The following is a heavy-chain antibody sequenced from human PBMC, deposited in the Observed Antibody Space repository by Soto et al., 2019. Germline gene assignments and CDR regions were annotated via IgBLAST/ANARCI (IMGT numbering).Heavy chain of an antibody. J-gene: IGHJ4*02. D-gene: IGHD4-17*01. V-gene: IGHV3-33*01. CDR3: ARAAPLGGVNDYGTETGYFDY. Sequence: QVQLVESGGGVVQPGRSLRLSCAASGFTFSSYGMHWVRQAPGKGLEWVAVIWYDGSNKYYADSVKGRFTISRDNSKNTLYLQMNSLRAEDTAVYYCARAAPLGGVNDYGTETGYFDYWGQGTLVIVSS. CDR1: GFTFSSYG. CDR2: IWYDGSNK.